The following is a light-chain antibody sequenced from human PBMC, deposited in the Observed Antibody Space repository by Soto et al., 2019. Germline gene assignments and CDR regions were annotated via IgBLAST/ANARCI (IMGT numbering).Light chain of an antibody. J-gene: IGKJ4*01. V-gene: IGKV3-11*01. CDR3: QQRSNWPLT. CDR1: QSVGSY. CDR2: DTN. Sequence: EIVLTQSPATLSLSPGERATLSCRASQSVGSYLAWYRQRPGQAPRLLIYDTNKRATGVPDRFSGGGFGTDFTLTIISLEPEDFALYYCQQRSNWPLTFGGGTRVDIK.